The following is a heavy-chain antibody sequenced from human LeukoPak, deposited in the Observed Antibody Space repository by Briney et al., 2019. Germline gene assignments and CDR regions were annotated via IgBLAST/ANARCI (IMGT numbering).Heavy chain of an antibody. D-gene: IGHD3-10*01. CDR1: GGSFSGYY. V-gene: IGHV4-34*01. CDR2: INQSGST. Sequence: SETLSLTCAVYGGSFSGYYWSWIRQPPGKGLEWIGEINQSGSTNYNPSLKSRVTISVDTSKNQFSLKLSSVTAADTAVYYCARRGSYYGSGSYYKATYYFDYWGQGTLVTVSS. J-gene: IGHJ4*02. CDR3: ARRGSYYGSGSYYKATYYFDY.